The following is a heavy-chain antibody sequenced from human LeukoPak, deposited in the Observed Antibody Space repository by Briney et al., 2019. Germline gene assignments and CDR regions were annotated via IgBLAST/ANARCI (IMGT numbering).Heavy chain of an antibody. V-gene: IGHV1-18*01. CDR1: GYIFINYG. CDR3: ARGWLQPYWYFDL. CDR2: ISPYNGNA. D-gene: IGHD5-24*01. J-gene: IGHJ2*01. Sequence: AAVKVSCKASGYIFINYGITWVRQAPGQGLEWMGWISPYNGNADYAQKLQGRVTMTTDTSTTTAYMELRSLRSDDTAVYYCARGWLQPYWYFDLWGRGTLVTVSS.